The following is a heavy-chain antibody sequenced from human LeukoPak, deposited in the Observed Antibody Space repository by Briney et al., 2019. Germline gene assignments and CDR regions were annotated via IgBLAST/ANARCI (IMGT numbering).Heavy chain of an antibody. CDR1: GGTFSSYT. CDR2: IIPIFGTA. V-gene: IGHV1-69*05. D-gene: IGHD3-22*01. CDR3: NYYDSSGYDPVDY. J-gene: IGHJ4*02. Sequence: SVKVSCKASGGTFSSYTISWVRQAPGQGLEWMGGIIPIFGTANYAQKFQGRVTITTDESTSTAYMELSSLRSEDTAVYYCNYYDSSGYDPVDYWGQGTLVTVSS.